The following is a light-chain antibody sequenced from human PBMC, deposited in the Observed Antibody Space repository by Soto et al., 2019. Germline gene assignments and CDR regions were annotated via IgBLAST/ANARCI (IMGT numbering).Light chain of an antibody. CDR1: RSLGRL. CDR3: QQYHSYWT. Sequence: DIQMTQSPSTLSASVGDRVTITCRASRSLGRLLAWYQQKPGKAPKLLIFDASGVQSVVPPRFSCSGSGTEFTLTSSSFPPEDFATYYCQQYHSYWTFGQETKVEIK. J-gene: IGKJ1*01. V-gene: IGKV1-5*01. CDR2: DAS.